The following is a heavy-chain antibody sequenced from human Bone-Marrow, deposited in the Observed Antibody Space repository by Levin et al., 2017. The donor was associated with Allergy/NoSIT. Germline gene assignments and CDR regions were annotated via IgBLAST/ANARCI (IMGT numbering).Heavy chain of an antibody. CDR2: ISTFSGDI. V-gene: IGHV1-18*01. J-gene: IGHJ5*02. D-gene: IGHD2-2*01. Sequence: NPGESLKISCAASGYTFTNYGVNWLRQAPGQGLEWMGWISTFSGDIKYAQRFQGRVTMTTDTSTGTAYMELRSLRSDDTAVYYCARDGRPYCSSSSCYRVTWFDPWGQGTLVSVSS. CDR3: ARDGRPYCSSSSCYRVTWFDP. CDR1: GYTFTNYG.